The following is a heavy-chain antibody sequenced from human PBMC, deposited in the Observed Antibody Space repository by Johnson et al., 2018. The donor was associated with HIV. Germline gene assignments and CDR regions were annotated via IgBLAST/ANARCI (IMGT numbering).Heavy chain of an antibody. Sequence: VQLVESGGGLVQPGGSLRLSCAASGFTVSSNYMSWVRQAPGKGLEWVSGISWNSGSIGYADSVKGRFTISRDNAKNSLYLQMSSLRDEDTALYFCAKDMIVVVPAAPDAFDIWGQGTMVTVSS. CDR1: GFTVSSNY. D-gene: IGHD2-2*01. CDR2: ISWNSGSI. J-gene: IGHJ3*02. V-gene: IGHV3-9*01. CDR3: AKDMIVVVPAAPDAFDI.